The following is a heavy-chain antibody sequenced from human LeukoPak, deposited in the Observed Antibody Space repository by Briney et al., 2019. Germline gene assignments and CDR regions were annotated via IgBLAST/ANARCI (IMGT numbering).Heavy chain of an antibody. J-gene: IGHJ5*02. D-gene: IGHD2-21*02. Sequence: PGGSLRLSCAASGITVISSYMSWVRQPPGKGLEWVSAIYGGGSTYYADSVKGRFTISRDNSKNTLSLQMNSLRAEDTAVYYCARVRTALTNWFDPWGQGTLVTVAS. V-gene: IGHV3-66*01. CDR2: IYGGGST. CDR1: GITVISSY. CDR3: ARVRTALTNWFDP.